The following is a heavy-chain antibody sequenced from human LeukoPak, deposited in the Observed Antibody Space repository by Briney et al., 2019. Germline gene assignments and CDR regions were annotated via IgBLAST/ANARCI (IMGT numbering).Heavy chain of an antibody. CDR2: ILYEGSNK. V-gene: IGHV3-30*18. D-gene: IGHD5-12*01. Sequence: GGSLRLSCAASGFTLRNYSMQGVRHAQGKRLERVAVILYEGSNKYYADSVKGRFTISRDNSKNTVYLQMNGLRGEDTAGYYCAKGFQYSGYDYFDYWGQGTLVTVSS. CDR1: GFTLRNYS. CDR3: AKGFQYSGYDYFDY. J-gene: IGHJ4*02.